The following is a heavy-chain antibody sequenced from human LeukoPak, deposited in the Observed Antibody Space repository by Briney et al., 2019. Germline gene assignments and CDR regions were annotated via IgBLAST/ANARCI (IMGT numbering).Heavy chain of an antibody. CDR1: GFTFDDYG. Sequence: PGGSLRLSCTASGFTFDDYGMSWVRQAPGKGLEWVSGINRNGGSTGYANSMKGRFTISRDNAKNSMYLQMNGLRAEDTALYYCARGLGSFDYWGQGTLVTVSS. D-gene: IGHD3-10*01. J-gene: IGHJ4*02. V-gene: IGHV3-20*04. CDR3: ARGLGSFDY. CDR2: INRNGGST.